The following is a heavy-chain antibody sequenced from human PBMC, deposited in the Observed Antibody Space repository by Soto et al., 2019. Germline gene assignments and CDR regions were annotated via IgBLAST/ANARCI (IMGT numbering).Heavy chain of an antibody. J-gene: IGHJ4*02. D-gene: IGHD3-10*01. Sequence: SETLSLTCTVSGGSISSNYWGWIRRSPRKGLEWIGSMFHSGTTYYNPSLKSRVTISIDTSKKQFSLKLSSVTAADTAVYYCARHVRGGAYFFDFWGQGTLVTVSS. CDR1: GGSISSNY. V-gene: IGHV4-39*01. CDR2: MFHSGTT. CDR3: ARHVRGGAYFFDF.